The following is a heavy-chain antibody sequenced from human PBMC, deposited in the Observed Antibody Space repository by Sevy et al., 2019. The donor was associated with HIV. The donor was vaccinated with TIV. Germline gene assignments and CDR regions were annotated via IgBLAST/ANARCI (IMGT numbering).Heavy chain of an antibody. CDR1: GYTFTGYY. CDR2: INPNSGGT. Sequence: ASVKVSCKASGYTFTGYYMHWVRQAPGQGLEWMGWINPNSGGTNYAQKFQGRVTMTRDTSISTAYMELSRLRSDDTAVYYCARSSRGYYDYVWGSYPRGGYFDYWGQGTLVTVSP. J-gene: IGHJ4*02. D-gene: IGHD3-16*02. V-gene: IGHV1-2*02. CDR3: ARSSRGYYDYVWGSYPRGGYFDY.